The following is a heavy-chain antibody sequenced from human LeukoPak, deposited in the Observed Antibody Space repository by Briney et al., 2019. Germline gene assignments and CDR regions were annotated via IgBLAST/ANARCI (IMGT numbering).Heavy chain of an antibody. J-gene: IGHJ5*02. CDR2: IIPIFGTA. CDR3: AREAAAGSGWFDP. D-gene: IGHD6-13*01. CDR1: GGTFSSYA. V-gene: IGHV1-69*13. Sequence: SVKVSCKASGGTFSSYAISWVRQAPGQGLEWMGGIIPIFGTANYAQRFQGRVTITADESTSTAYVELSSLRSEDTAVYYCAREAAAGSGWFDPWGQGTLVTVSS.